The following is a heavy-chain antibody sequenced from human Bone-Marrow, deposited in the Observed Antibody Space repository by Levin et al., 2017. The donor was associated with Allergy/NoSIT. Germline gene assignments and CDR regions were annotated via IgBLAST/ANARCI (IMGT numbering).Heavy chain of an antibody. D-gene: IGHD6-13*01. J-gene: IGHJ4*02. CDR3: ARGRRDYSSSWFYFDF. CDR2: IYSAGDT. CDR1: GFTVSSNY. Sequence: GGSLRLSCAASGFTVSSNYMSWVRRAPGKGLEWVSSIYSAGDTYYADSVKGRFTLSRDNSKHTLYLQINSLKAEDTAVYFCARGRRDYSSSWFYFDFWGQGTLVTVSS. V-gene: IGHV3-53*01.